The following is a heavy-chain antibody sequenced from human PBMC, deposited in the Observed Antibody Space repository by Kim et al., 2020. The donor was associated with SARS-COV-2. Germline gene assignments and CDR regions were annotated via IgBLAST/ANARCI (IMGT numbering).Heavy chain of an antibody. J-gene: IGHJ6*02. CDR2: IYYSGTT. D-gene: IGHD2-2*01. CDR1: GGSISSGAHY. CDR3: ARDFGGYCSSTSCYAGGACGGDV. Sequence: SETLSLTCTVSGGSISSGAHYWSWIRQHPGKGLEWIGYIYYSGTTYYNPSLKSRITMSIDTSKNQFSLKLSSVTAADTAVYYCARDFGGYCSSTSCYAGGACGGDVWGQGTTVTVSS. V-gene: IGHV4-31*03.